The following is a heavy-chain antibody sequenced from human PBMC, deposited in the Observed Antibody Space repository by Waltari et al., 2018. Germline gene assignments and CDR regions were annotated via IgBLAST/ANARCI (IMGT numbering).Heavy chain of an antibody. Sequence: QLQLQESGPGLVKPSETLSLPCSASGVSITTTRHYWGWIRQPPGQGLEWLRTMSYSGATYSSPSLKGRVTISRYTSKNQLSLRLGSVTAADTAVYYCATYIGASVGTAAYDVWGQGTMVTVS. J-gene: IGHJ3*01. CDR3: ATYIGASVGTAAYDV. CDR2: MSYSGAT. CDR1: GVSITTTRHY. D-gene: IGHD5-12*01. V-gene: IGHV4-39*01.